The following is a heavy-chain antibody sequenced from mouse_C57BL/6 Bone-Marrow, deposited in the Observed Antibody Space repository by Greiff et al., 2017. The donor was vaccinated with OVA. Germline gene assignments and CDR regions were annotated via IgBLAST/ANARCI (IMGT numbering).Heavy chain of an antibody. CDR2: IYPRSGNT. D-gene: IGHD1-1*01. CDR1: GYTFTSYG. Sequence: QVQLQQSGAELVRPGASVKLSCKASGYTFTSYGISWVKQRTGQGLEWIGEIYPRSGNTYYNEKFKGKATLTADKSSSTAYMELRSLTSEDSAVYFCARSPAVVVHWYFDVWGTGTTVTVSS. V-gene: IGHV1-81*01. J-gene: IGHJ1*03. CDR3: ARSPAVVVHWYFDV.